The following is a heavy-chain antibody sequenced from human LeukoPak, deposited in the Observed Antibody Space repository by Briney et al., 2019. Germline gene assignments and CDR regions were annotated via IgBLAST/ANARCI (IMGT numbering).Heavy chain of an antibody. J-gene: IGHJ4*02. Sequence: ASVKVSCKASGYTFTGYYMHWVRQAPGQGLEWMGWINPNSGGTNYAQKFQGWVTMTRDTSICTAYMELSRLRSDDTAVYYCARQTHEKDTAMEFFDYWGQGTLVTVSS. CDR3: ARQTHEKDTAMEFFDY. D-gene: IGHD5-18*01. V-gene: IGHV1-2*04. CDR1: GYTFTGYY. CDR2: INPNSGGT.